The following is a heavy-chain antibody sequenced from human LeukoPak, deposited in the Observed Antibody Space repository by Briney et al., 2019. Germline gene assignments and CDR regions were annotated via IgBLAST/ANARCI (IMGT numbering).Heavy chain of an antibody. V-gene: IGHV3-48*04. CDR2: ISRSSSPI. CDR1: GFTFSNYP. Sequence: GGSLRLSCAASGFTFSNYPMNWVRQTPGKGLQWISYISRSSSPIYYADSVRGRFTISRDNAKNSLFLQMNSLRAEDTAVYYCAGGRDSTELYFDSWGQGTLVTVSS. D-gene: IGHD2/OR15-2a*01. CDR3: AGGRDSTELYFDS. J-gene: IGHJ4*02.